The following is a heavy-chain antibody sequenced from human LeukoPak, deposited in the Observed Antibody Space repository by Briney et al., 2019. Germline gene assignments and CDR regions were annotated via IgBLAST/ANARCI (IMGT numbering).Heavy chain of an antibody. V-gene: IGHV3-30*04. CDR2: ISYDGSNK. CDR3: ARDRARVFDY. Sequence: GRSLRLSCAASGFTFSSYAMLWVRQAPGKGLEWVAVISYDGSNKYYADSVKGRFTISRDNSKNTLYLQMNSLRAEDTAVYYCARDRARVFDYWGQGTLVTVSS. J-gene: IGHJ4*02. D-gene: IGHD5-12*01. CDR1: GFTFSSYA.